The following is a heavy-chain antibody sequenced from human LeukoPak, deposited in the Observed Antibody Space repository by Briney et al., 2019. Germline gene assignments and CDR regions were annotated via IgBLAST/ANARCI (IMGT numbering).Heavy chain of an antibody. V-gene: IGHV4-31*03. D-gene: IGHD3-3*01. CDR2: IYYSGST. J-gene: IGHJ4*02. Sequence: SQTLSLTCTVSGGSISSGGYYWSWIRQHPGKGLEWIGYIYYSGSTYYNPSLKSRVTMSVDTSKNQFSLKLSSVTAADTAVYYCARDLGYDFWSGIGDWGQGTLVTVSS. CDR1: GGSISSGGYY. CDR3: ARDLGYDFWSGIGD.